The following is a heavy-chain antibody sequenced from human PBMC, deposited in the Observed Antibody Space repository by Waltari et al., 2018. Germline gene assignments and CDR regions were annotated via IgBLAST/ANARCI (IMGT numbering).Heavy chain of an antibody. V-gene: IGHV1-3*01. Sequence: QVQLVQSGAEVKKPGASVKVSCKASGYTFNDYVLNWVRQAPGQSLEWMGWINAGTGKTIYSQKFQGRVIITRDTSASTAYVELSSLASEDTAVYYCARTGEVPGNWGDHFDYWGQGALVTVSS. CDR1: GYTFNDYV. CDR2: INAGTGKT. D-gene: IGHD6-19*01. CDR3: ARTGEVPGNWGDHFDY. J-gene: IGHJ4*02.